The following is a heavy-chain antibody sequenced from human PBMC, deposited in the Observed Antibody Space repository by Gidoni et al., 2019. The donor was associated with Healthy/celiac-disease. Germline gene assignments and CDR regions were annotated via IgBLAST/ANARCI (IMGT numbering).Heavy chain of an antibody. CDR1: GFTFRNAW. D-gene: IGHD3-3*02. CDR2: IKSKTDGGTT. CDR3: TTHIWSGYHDY. J-gene: IGHJ4*02. Sequence: EVQLVESGGGLVRPGGSLRLSCSAYGFTFRNAWMSWVRQAPGKGLEWVGRIKSKTDGGTTDYAAPVKGRFTISRDDSKNTLYLQMNSLKTEDTAVYYCTTHIWSGYHDYWGQGTLVTVSS. V-gene: IGHV3-15*01.